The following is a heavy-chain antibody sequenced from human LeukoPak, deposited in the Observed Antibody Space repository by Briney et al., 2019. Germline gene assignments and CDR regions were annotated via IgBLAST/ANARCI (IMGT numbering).Heavy chain of an antibody. Sequence: GGSLRLSCAASGFTVSSNYMSWVRQAPGKGLEWDSVIYSGGSTYYADSVKGRFTISRDNSKNTLYLQMNSLRAEDTAVYYCARDHDSSGWYYFDYWGQGTLVTVSS. CDR2: IYSGGST. V-gene: IGHV3-66*01. CDR3: ARDHDSSGWYYFDY. CDR1: GFTVSSNY. D-gene: IGHD6-19*01. J-gene: IGHJ4*02.